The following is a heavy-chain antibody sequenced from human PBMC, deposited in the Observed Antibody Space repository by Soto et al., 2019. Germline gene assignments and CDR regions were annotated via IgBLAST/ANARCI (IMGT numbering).Heavy chain of an antibody. V-gene: IGHV4-34*01. Sequence: SETLSLTCAVYGGSFSGYYWSWIRQPPGKGLEWIGEINHSGSTNYNPSLKSRVTISVDTSKNQFSLKLSSVTAADTAVYYCARGRAYSGHISTVTTLLRSNYYYYYYMDVWGKGTTVTVSS. J-gene: IGHJ6*03. CDR3: ARGRAYSGHISTVTTLLRSNYYYYYYMDV. CDR1: GGSFSGYY. D-gene: IGHD4-17*01. CDR2: INHSGST.